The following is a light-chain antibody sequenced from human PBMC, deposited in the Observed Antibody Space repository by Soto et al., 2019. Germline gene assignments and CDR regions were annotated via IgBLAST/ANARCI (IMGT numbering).Light chain of an antibody. J-gene: IGKJ1*01. Sequence: DIQMTQSPSALSASVGDRVTITCRASQSISSWLAWYQQKPGKAPKLLIYKASSLKSGVPSRFSGSGSGTEFTLTISSLQPDDFASYYCQQYSNYWTFGKGTKGEIK. V-gene: IGKV1-5*03. CDR1: QSISSW. CDR3: QQYSNYWT. CDR2: KAS.